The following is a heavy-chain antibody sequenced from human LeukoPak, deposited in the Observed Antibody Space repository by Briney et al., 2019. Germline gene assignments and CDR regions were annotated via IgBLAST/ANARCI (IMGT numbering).Heavy chain of an antibody. CDR2: ISGGGGST. V-gene: IGHV3-23*01. CDR3: ANRDIVVVPASYWYMDV. D-gene: IGHD2-2*01. CDR1: GFTFSSYA. Sequence: GGSLRLSCAASGFTFSSYAMSWVRQAPGKGLEWVSAISGGGGSTYYADSVKGRFTISRDNSKNTLYLQMNSLRAEDTAVYYCANRDIVVVPASYWYMDVWGKGTTVTVSS. J-gene: IGHJ6*03.